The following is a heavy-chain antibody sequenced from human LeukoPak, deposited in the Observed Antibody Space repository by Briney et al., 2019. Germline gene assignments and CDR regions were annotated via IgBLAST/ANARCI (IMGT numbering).Heavy chain of an antibody. Sequence: GASVKVSCKASGYTFTSYGISWVRQAPGQGLEWMGWISAYNGNTNYAQKLQGRVTMTTDTSTSTAYMELRSLRSDDTAVYYCAVDIRRNTFGYWGQETLVTVSS. J-gene: IGHJ4*02. D-gene: IGHD2-2*03. CDR3: AVDIRRNTFGY. V-gene: IGHV1-18*01. CDR1: GYTFTSYG. CDR2: ISAYNGNT.